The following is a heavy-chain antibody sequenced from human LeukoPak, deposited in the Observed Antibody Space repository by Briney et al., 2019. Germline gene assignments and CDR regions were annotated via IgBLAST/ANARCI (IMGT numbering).Heavy chain of an antibody. CDR1: GFTFSTYN. D-gene: IGHD3-10*02. CDR3: AELGITMIGGV. CDR2: ISSSSSYI. Sequence: GGSLRLSCAASGFTFSTYNMNWVRQAPGKGLEWVSSISSSSSYIHYADSVKGRFTISRDNAKNSLYLQMNSLRAEDTAVYYCAELGITMIGGVWGKGTTVTISS. V-gene: IGHV3-21*01. J-gene: IGHJ6*04.